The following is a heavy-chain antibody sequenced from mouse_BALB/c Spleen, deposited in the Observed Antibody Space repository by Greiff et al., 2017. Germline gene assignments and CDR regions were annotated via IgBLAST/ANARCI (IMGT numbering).Heavy chain of an antibody. Sequence: QVQLQQSGAELAKPGASVKMSCKASGYTFTSYWMHWVKQRPGQGLEWIGYINPSTGYTEYNQKFKDKATLTADKSSSTAYMQLSSLTSEDSAVYYCARWGGSPFYYAMDYWGQGTSVTVSS. J-gene: IGHJ4*01. V-gene: IGHV1-7*01. D-gene: IGHD1-1*01. CDR3: ARWGGSPFYYAMDY. CDR1: GYTFTSYW. CDR2: INPSTGYT.